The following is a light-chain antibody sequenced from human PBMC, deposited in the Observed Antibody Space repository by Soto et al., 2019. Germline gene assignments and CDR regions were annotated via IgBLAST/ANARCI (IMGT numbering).Light chain of an antibody. J-gene: IGKJ1*01. Sequence: EFVLTQSPGTLSLSPGERATLSCRASQSVSSNSLAWYQQKPGQAPRLLIYGASTRATGIPDRFSGSVSGTDFTLTITRLEPEDFAVYYCQQYGVSLWTFGQGTKVEIK. CDR1: QSVSSNS. V-gene: IGKV3-20*01. CDR2: GAS. CDR3: QQYGVSLWT.